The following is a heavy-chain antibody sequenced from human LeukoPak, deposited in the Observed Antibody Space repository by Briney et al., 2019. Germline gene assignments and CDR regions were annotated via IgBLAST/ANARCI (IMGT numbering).Heavy chain of an antibody. J-gene: IGHJ5*02. V-gene: IGHV1-18*01. Sequence: ASVKVSCKASGYTVTGYGISWVRQAPGQGLEWMGWISAYNGNTNYAQKLQGRVTMTTDTSTSTAYMELRSLRSDDTAVYYCARYCSSTSCPGPFRYWFDPWGQGTLVTVSS. CDR1: GYTVTGYG. CDR3: ARYCSSTSCPGPFRYWFDP. CDR2: ISAYNGNT. D-gene: IGHD2-2*01.